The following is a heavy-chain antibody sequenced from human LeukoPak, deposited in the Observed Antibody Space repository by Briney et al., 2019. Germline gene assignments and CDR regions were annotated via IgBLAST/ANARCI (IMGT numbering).Heavy chain of an antibody. CDR3: ARDGDPTTVTPDY. Sequence: AVIWYDGSNKYYADSVKGRFTISRDNSKNTLYLQMDSLRAEDTAVYYCARDGDPTTVTPDYWGQGTLVTVSS. CDR2: IWYDGSNK. J-gene: IGHJ4*02. V-gene: IGHV3-33*01. D-gene: IGHD4-17*01.